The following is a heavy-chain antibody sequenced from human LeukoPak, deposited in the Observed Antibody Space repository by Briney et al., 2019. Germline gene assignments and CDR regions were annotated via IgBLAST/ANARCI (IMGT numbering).Heavy chain of an antibody. Sequence: PSETLSLTCTVSGGSISSYYWSWIRQPPGKGLEWIGYIYYSGSTNYNPSLKSRVTISVDTSKNQFSLKPSSVTAADTAVYYCARVVVVVPAAFWFDPWGQGTLVTASS. J-gene: IGHJ5*02. CDR2: IYYSGST. D-gene: IGHD2-2*01. CDR3: ARVVVVVPAAFWFDP. V-gene: IGHV4-59*12. CDR1: GGSISSYY.